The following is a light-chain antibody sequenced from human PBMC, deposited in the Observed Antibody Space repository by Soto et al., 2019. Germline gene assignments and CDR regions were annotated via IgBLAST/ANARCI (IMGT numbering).Light chain of an antibody. V-gene: IGKV3-20*01. CDR3: QQYGSSPLT. Sequence: EIVLTQSPGTLSLSPGERATLSCRASQSVSSSYLAWYQQKPGQAPRLLIYGASSRATGIPDRFSGSGSGTDLTLTISRLEPEDFAVYYCQQYGSSPLTCGGWTKVEIK. CDR2: GAS. CDR1: QSVSSSY. J-gene: IGKJ4*01.